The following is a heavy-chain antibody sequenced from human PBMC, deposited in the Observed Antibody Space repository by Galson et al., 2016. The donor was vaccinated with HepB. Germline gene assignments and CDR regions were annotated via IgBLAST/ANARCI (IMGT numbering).Heavy chain of an antibody. D-gene: IGHD3-22*01. V-gene: IGHV2-5*02. CDR1: GFSLRTSGVG. CDR3: AHRGHDGSGRNWFDH. Sequence: LVKPTQTLTLTCTFSGFSLRTSGVGVNWIRQPPGKALEWLALIYWDDDKVYSPSLKSRLTISKDTSKNQVVLTMTNMDPVDTATYYCAHRGHDGSGRNWFDHWGQGTLVTVSS. J-gene: IGHJ5*02. CDR2: IYWDDDK.